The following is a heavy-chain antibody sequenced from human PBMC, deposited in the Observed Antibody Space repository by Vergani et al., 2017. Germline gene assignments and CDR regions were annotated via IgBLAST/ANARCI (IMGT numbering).Heavy chain of an antibody. Sequence: QVQLVQSGAEVKKPGASVKVSCKASGYTFTSYGISWVRQAPGQGLEWMGWISAYNGNTNYAQKFQGRVTITADESTSTAYMELGSLRSEDTAVYYCAFGVPAASKSGPYFDYWGQGTLVTVSS. V-gene: IGHV1-18*04. CDR2: ISAYNGNT. J-gene: IGHJ4*02. CDR1: GYTFTSYG. CDR3: AFGVPAASKSGPYFDY. D-gene: IGHD2-2*01.